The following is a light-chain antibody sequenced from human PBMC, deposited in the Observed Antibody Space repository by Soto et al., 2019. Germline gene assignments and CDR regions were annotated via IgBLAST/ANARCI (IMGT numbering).Light chain of an antibody. Sequence: QSVLTQPPSGSGTPGQRVTISCSGSSSNIGGNTVNWYQQLPGTAPKLLIYTNNQRPSGVPDRFSGSKSGTSASLAISGLQSEDEADYYCAAWDDSLNGVVFGGGTKLTVL. J-gene: IGLJ2*01. CDR3: AAWDDSLNGVV. CDR1: SSNIGGNT. CDR2: TNN. V-gene: IGLV1-44*01.